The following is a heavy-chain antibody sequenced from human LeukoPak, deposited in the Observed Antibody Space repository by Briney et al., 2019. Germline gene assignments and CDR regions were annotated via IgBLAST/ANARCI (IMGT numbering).Heavy chain of an antibody. Sequence: GGSLRLSCAASGFTFSSYAMSWVREAPARGLEWVSSLRGNGDTFYADSVKGRFTLSRDESRNTVYLQLSKLRVEDTAVYYCAKDWTPHNRVYDCLDAWGQGTQVTVSS. CDR3: AKDWTPHNRVYDCLDA. D-gene: IGHD3-16*01. J-gene: IGHJ5*02. CDR2: LRGNGDT. CDR1: GFTFSSYA. V-gene: IGHV3-23*01.